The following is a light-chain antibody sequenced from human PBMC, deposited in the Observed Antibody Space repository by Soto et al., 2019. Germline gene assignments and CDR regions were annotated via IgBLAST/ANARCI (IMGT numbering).Light chain of an antibody. CDR1: QTISSS. Sequence: DIQMTQSPSTLSASVGDRVTITCRASQTISSSLAWYQHKPGKAPKLLIFDASTLHTGVPSRFSGGGFGTEFTLTITGLPPDDFATYYCQQHNDYTAVTFGQGTKLEIK. J-gene: IGKJ2*01. CDR2: DAS. CDR3: QQHNDYTAVT. V-gene: IGKV1-5*01.